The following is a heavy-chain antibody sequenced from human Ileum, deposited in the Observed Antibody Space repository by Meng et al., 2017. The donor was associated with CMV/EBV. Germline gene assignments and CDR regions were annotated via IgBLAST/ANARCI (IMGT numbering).Heavy chain of an antibody. J-gene: IGHJ4*02. D-gene: IGHD1-20*01. Sequence: QVLLQQLGPGLVKPSETLSLTCTVAGGSINSNKYYWGWIRQPPGKGLEWIGSIYYNGNTPYNPSLKSRVTISLDTSKNQFSLRLSSVTAADTAVYYCARDITGSHFDHWGQGVLVTVSS. CDR2: IYYNGNT. CDR1: GGSINSNKYY. CDR3: ARDITGSHFDH. V-gene: IGHV4-39*07.